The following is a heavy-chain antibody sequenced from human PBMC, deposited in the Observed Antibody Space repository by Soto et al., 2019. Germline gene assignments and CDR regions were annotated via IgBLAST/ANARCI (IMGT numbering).Heavy chain of an antibody. CDR3: ASLGYCSGADCHGTR. CDR1: GGSVSSNNW. Sequence: QVQLQESGPGVMKPSGTLSLTCAVSGGSVSSNNWWTWVRQPPGQGLEWIGEIYHSGNTNYNPSLMSRVTIPVDKFKNQFSLQLSSVNAADTAMYFCASLGYCSGADCHGTRWGQGILVTVSS. V-gene: IGHV4-4*02. J-gene: IGHJ4*01. CDR2: IYHSGNT. D-gene: IGHD2-8*02.